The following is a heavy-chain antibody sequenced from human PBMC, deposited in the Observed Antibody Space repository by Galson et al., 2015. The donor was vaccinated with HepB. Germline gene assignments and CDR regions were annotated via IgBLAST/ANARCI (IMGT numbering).Heavy chain of an antibody. J-gene: IGHJ4*02. Sequence: SLRLSCAVSGFTFSNSYMNWVRQAPGRGLEWVSSIGTSSSYKYYADSVKGRFTISRDNVKNSLFLEMSSLRAEDTAVYYCVTDDYYGSGSYYNWGQGTLVTVSS. CDR2: IGTSSSYK. CDR3: VTDDYYGSGSYYN. D-gene: IGHD3-10*01. CDR1: GFTFSNSY. V-gene: IGHV3-21*01.